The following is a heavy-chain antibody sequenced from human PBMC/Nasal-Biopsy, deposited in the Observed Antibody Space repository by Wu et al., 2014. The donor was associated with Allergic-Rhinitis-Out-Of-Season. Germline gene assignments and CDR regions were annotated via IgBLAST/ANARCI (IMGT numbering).Heavy chain of an antibody. CDR3: SRHSTVGYYSYMDV. V-gene: IGHV4-59*08. D-gene: IGHD4-11*01. CDR2: IYYSGST. J-gene: IGHJ6*03. Sequence: LEWIGYIYYSGSTNYNPSLKRRVTISIDTPNNQVSLKLTSVTAADAAVYYCSRHSTVGYYSYMDVWGKGPRSPSP.